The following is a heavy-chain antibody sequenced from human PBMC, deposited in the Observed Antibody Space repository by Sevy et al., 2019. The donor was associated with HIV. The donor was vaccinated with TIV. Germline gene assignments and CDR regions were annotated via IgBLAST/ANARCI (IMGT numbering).Heavy chain of an antibody. CDR3: VSLFLSYRSGWSYFDY. V-gene: IGHV3-66*02. CDR2: IFSSGST. CDR1: GFTVNDRY. D-gene: IGHD6-19*01. J-gene: IGHJ4*02. Sequence: GGSLRLSCAISGFTVNDRYIIWVRQAPGKGLEWVSVIFSSGSTYYADSAKGRFTISRDNSKNTVYLQMNSVRAEDTAVYYCVSLFLSYRSGWSYFDYCGQGTLVTVSS.